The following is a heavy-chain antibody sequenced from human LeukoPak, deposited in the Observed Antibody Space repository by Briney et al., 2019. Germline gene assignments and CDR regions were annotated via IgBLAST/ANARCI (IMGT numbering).Heavy chain of an antibody. V-gene: IGHV3-30*01. CDR3: ARGMRGYSYGSNDY. D-gene: IGHD5-18*01. CDR1: GFTFSSYA. J-gene: IGHJ4*02. Sequence: PGGSLRLSCAASGFTFSSYAMHWVRQAPGKGLEWVAVISYDGSNKYYADSVKGRFTISRDNSKNTLYLQMNGLRAEDTAVYYCARGMRGYSYGSNDYWGQGTLVTVSS. CDR2: ISYDGSNK.